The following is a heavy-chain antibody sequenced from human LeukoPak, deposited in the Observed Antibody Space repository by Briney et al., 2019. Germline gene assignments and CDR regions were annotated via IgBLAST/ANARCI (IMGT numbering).Heavy chain of an antibody. J-gene: IGHJ6*03. CDR2: IYTSGST. CDR1: GGSISSGSYY. V-gene: IGHV4-61*02. CDR3: ARVAYYYYYYMDV. Sequence: SETLSLTCTVSGGSISSGSYYWSWIRQPAGKGLEWIGRIYTSGSTKYNPSLNSRVTISVDTSKNQFSLKLSSVTAADTAVYYCARVAYYYYYYMDVWGKGTTVTVSS.